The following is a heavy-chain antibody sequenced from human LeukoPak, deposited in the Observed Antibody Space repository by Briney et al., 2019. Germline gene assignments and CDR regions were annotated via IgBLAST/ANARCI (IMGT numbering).Heavy chain of an antibody. D-gene: IGHD4-17*01. Sequence: PGGSLRLSCAAPGFTFSSYEMNWVRQAPGKGLEWVSYISSSGSTIYYADSVKGRFTISRDNAKNSLYLQMNSLRAEDTAVYYCARDRADYGDYVLDYWGQGTLVTVSS. J-gene: IGHJ4*02. CDR2: ISSSGSTI. V-gene: IGHV3-48*03. CDR1: GFTFSSYE. CDR3: ARDRADYGDYVLDY.